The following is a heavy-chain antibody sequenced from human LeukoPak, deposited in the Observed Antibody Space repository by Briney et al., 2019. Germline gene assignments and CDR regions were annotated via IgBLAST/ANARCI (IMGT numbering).Heavy chain of an antibody. CDR3: ARGAEVSWDFWSGYSTSYYYYYMDV. J-gene: IGHJ6*03. V-gene: IGHV3-30*04. D-gene: IGHD3-3*01. CDR1: GFTFSSYA. Sequence: PGGSLRLSCAASGFTFSSYAMHWVRQAPGKGLEWVAVISYDGSNKYYADSVKGRFTISRDNSKNTLYLQMNSLRAEDTAVYYCARGAEVSWDFWSGYSTSYYYYYMDVWGKGTTVTVSS. CDR2: ISYDGSNK.